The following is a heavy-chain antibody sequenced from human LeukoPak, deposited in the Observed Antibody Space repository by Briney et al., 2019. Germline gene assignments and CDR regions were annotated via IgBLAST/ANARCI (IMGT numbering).Heavy chain of an antibody. CDR1: GGSISSSSYY. Sequence: PSETLSLTCTVSGGSISSSSYYWGWIRQPPGKGLEWIGSIYYSGSTYCNPSLKSRVTISVDTSKNQFSLKLSSVTAADTAVYYCVRVVREYSSSSRDYWGQGTLVTVSS. D-gene: IGHD6-6*01. CDR2: IYYSGST. J-gene: IGHJ4*02. CDR3: VRVVREYSSSSRDY. V-gene: IGHV4-39*01.